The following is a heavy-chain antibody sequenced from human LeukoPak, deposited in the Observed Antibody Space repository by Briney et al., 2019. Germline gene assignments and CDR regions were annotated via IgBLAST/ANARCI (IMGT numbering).Heavy chain of an antibody. CDR2: IYYSGST. CDR1: GGSINTPNYY. Sequence: TSETLSLTCTVSGGSINTPNYYWGWIRQPPGKGLEWIGSIYYSGSTYYNPSLKSRVTISVDTSKNQFSLKLSSVTAADTAVYYCARTRYYYNSRSYGAPYYFDYWGQGTLVTVSS. J-gene: IGHJ4*02. CDR3: ARTRYYYNSRSYGAPYYFDY. V-gene: IGHV4-39*01. D-gene: IGHD3-10*01.